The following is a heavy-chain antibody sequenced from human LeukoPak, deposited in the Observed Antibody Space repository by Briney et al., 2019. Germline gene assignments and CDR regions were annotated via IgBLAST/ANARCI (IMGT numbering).Heavy chain of an antibody. V-gene: IGHV3-23*01. D-gene: IGHD3-22*01. CDR2: ISGSGGST. CDR1: GFPFSSYS. J-gene: IGHJ4*02. Sequence: GGSLRLSCAASGFPFSSYSMNWVRQAPGKGLEWVSAISGSGGSTYYADSVKGRFTISRDNSKNTLYLQMNSLRAEDTAVYYCAKADTYYYDSSGYAFDYWGQGTLVTASS. CDR3: AKADTYYYDSSGYAFDY.